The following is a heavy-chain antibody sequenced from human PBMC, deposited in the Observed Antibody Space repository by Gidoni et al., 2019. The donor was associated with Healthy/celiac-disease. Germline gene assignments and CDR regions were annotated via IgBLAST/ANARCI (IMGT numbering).Heavy chain of an antibody. J-gene: IGHJ4*02. CDR2: IRSKANSYAT. CDR3: TRRGINPAIENFDY. D-gene: IGHD3-10*01. V-gene: IGHV3-73*01. Sequence: WVGRIRSKANSYATAYAASVKGRFTISRDDSKNTAYLQMNSLKTEDTAVYYCTRRGINPAIENFDYWGQGTLVTVSS.